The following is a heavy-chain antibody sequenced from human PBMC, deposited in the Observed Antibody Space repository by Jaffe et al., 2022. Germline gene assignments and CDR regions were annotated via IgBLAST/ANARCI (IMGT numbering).Heavy chain of an antibody. J-gene: IGHJ5*01. V-gene: IGHV4-59*12. D-gene: IGHD3-3*01. CDR1: GGSIDTYY. CDR2: LHYSGST. Sequence: QVALQESGPGLVKPSETLSLSCTVSGGSIDTYYWSWIRQPPGKGLQWIGYLHYSGSTSYNPSLRGRVTISVNTSKNQFSLILTSVTTADTAVYYCARGGAYDFSSGYQESNWFDSWGQGILVAVSS. CDR3: ARGGAYDFSSGYQESNWFDS.